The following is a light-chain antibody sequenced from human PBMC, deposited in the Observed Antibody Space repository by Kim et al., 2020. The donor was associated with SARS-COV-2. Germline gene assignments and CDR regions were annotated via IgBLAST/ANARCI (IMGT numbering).Light chain of an antibody. CDR2: AAT. J-gene: IGKJ4*01. CDR3: QQYNSYPLT. Sequence: DIQMTQSPSSLSASLGDRVTITCRASQAISSWLAWYQQKPEKAPKSLIFAATNLQSGVPSRFSGSGSGTDFTLTISNLQPEDFATYYCQQYNSYPLTFGGGTKVDIK. V-gene: IGKV1D-16*01. CDR1: QAISSW.